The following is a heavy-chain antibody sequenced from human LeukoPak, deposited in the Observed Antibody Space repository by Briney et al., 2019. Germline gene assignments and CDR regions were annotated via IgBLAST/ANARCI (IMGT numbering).Heavy chain of an antibody. Sequence: GGSLRLSCETSGFTFISYGMHWVRQAPGKGLEWVSSITSSNNDIYYADSVKGRFTISRDNAKNSLYLQMNSLRAEDTAVYYCARAGSHRNSGYDYWGQGTLVTVSS. V-gene: IGHV3-21*01. D-gene: IGHD5-12*01. CDR2: ITSSNNDI. CDR3: ARAGSHRNSGYDY. CDR1: GFTFISYG. J-gene: IGHJ4*02.